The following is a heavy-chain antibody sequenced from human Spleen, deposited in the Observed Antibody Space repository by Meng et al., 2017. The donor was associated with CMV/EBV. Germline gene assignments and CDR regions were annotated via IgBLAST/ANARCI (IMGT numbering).Heavy chain of an antibody. CDR2: INWSGGRT. V-gene: IGHV3-20*04. CDR3: ARTGLSGSYYYYYGMDV. CDR1: GISFDVYG. Sequence: GESLKISCVASGISFDVYGMSWVRQVPGKGLEWVSGINWSGGRTGYADSVKGRFTISRDNAKNSLYLQMSRLRAEDTAVYYCARTGLSGSYYYYYGMDVWGQGTTVTVSS. D-gene: IGHD1-26*01. J-gene: IGHJ6*02.